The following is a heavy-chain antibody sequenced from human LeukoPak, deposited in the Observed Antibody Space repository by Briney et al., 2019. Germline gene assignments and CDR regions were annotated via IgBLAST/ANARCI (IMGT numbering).Heavy chain of an antibody. CDR2: IYYSGST. Sequence: SETLSLTCTVSGGSISSGDYYWSWIRQPPGKGLEWIGYIYYSGSTYYNPSLKSRVTISVDTSKNQFSLKLSSVTAADTAVYYCARERALGGDYRNWFDPWGQGTLVTVSS. D-gene: IGHD4-17*01. CDR1: GGSISSGDYY. J-gene: IGHJ5*02. V-gene: IGHV4-30-4*08. CDR3: ARERALGGDYRNWFDP.